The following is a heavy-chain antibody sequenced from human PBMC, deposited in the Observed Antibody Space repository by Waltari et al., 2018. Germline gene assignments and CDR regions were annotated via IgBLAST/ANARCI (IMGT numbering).Heavy chain of an antibody. Sequence: QVQLQQWGAGLLKPSETLSLTCDVSGGSLSGYHWTGIRQPPGKGLEWIGEINDSGRTTYNPSLESRVTVSIDPANNQFSLRVRSVTAADTAVYYCARVFGYYYYYMDVWGKGTTVTISS. D-gene: IGHD3-3*01. J-gene: IGHJ6*03. CDR2: INDSGRT. CDR3: ARVFGYYYYYMDV. CDR1: GGSLSGYH. V-gene: IGHV4-34*02.